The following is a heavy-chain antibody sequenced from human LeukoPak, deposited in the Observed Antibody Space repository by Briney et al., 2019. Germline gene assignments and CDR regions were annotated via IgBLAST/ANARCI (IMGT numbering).Heavy chain of an antibody. CDR2: IYSGEDT. J-gene: IGHJ4*02. CDR1: GLTVSRTY. CDR3: GGGGRWELTDY. Sequence: GGSLRLSCKVSGLTVSRTYMTWVCKAPATALGWLSVIYSGEDTNYPDSVKGRFTVSRDDYKNTLYLQLDGLRVEETAVYFCGGGGRWELTDYWGQGTLVTVSS. V-gene: IGHV3-53*01. D-gene: IGHD1-26*01.